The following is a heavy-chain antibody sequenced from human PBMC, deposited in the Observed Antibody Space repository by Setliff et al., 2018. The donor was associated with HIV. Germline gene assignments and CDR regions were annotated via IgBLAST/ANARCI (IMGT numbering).Heavy chain of an antibody. J-gene: IGHJ4*02. CDR3: ATRDCGDDCYFDY. V-gene: IGHV4-34*01. CDR2: INHSGST. D-gene: IGHD2-21*01. Sequence: KTSETLSLTCAVYGGSFSGYYWSWIRQPPGKGLEWIGEINHSGSTNYNPSLKSRVTTSVDTSKNQFSVRLSSVTAADTAVYYCATRDCGDDCYFDYWGQGTLVTVSS. CDR1: GGSFSGYY.